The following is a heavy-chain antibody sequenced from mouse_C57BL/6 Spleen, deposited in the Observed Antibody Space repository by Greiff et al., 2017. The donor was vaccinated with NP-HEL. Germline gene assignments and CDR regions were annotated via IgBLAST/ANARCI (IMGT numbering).Heavy chain of an antibody. CDR3: ARRDGNFAY. J-gene: IGHJ3*01. CDR1: GYTFTSYG. D-gene: IGHD2-1*01. Sequence: VQLQQSGAELARPGASVKLSCKASGYTFTSYGISWVKQRTGQGLEWIGEIYPRSGNTYYNEKFKGKATLTADKSSSTAYMELRSLTSEDSAVYFCARRDGNFAYWGQGTLVTVSA. V-gene: IGHV1-81*01. CDR2: IYPRSGNT.